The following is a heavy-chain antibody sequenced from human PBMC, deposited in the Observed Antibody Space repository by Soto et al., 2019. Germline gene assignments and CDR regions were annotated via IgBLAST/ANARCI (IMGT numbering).Heavy chain of an antibody. J-gene: IGHJ6*02. CDR1: GGSISSYY. CDR3: ARGVYSNYDYYYYYGMDV. V-gene: IGHV4-59*12. D-gene: IGHD4-4*01. CDR2: IYYSGST. Sequence: SETLSLTCTVSGGSISSYYWSWSRQPPGKGLEWIGYIYYSGSTNYNPSLKSRVTISVDTSKNQFSLKLSAVTAADTAVYYCARGVYSNYDYYYYYGMDVWGPGTTVTVSS.